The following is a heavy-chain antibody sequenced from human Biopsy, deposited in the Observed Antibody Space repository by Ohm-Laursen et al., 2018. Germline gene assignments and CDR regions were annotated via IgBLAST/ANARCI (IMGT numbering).Heavy chain of an antibody. CDR1: GGPSTNYA. D-gene: IGHD3-3*01. V-gene: IGHV1-69*04. Sequence: SVNVSCKTSGGPSTNYAFSWVRQAPGQGLEWVGRIVPILGHLNYAQRFQGRVSITADKSTTYVYMELSRLTSGDTAVYYCAADADGYYTEFDYWGPGTLVTVSS. CDR3: AADADGYYTEFDY. CDR2: IVPILGHL. J-gene: IGHJ4*02.